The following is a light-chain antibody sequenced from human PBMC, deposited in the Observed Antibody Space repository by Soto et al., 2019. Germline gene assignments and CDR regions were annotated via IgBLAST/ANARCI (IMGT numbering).Light chain of an antibody. Sequence: DIVLTQSPGTLSLSPGERATLSCRASQSVDSSFLHWYQQKSGQAPRLLIYGASSRATGIPDRFSGSGSGTDFTLTSSRLDPEDFAVYYCQQYGASLFTFGQGTRLEIK. V-gene: IGKV3-20*01. CDR3: QQYGASLFT. CDR1: QSVDSSF. CDR2: GAS. J-gene: IGKJ5*01.